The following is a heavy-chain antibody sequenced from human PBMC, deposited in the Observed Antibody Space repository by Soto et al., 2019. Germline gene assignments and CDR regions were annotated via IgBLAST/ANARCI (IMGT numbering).Heavy chain of an antibody. CDR2: INPSGGST. Sequence: QVQLVQSGAEVKKPGASVKVSCKASGYTLTSYYIHWVRQAPGQGLEWMGIINPSGGSTTYAQKFHGRLTMTRDTSTSTVYMELSSLRSDDTAVYYCVGDYRHYITWGQGTLVTVSS. CDR3: VGDYRHYIT. J-gene: IGHJ4*02. D-gene: IGHD4-4*01. V-gene: IGHV1-46*01. CDR1: GYTLTSYY.